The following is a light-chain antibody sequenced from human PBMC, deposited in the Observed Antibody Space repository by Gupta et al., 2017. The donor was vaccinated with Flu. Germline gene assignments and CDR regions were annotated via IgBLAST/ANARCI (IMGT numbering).Light chain of an antibody. CDR2: EDN. Sequence: NFILTQPHSVSESPGKTVTISCTRSSGSIATNYVQWYQQRPGSSPTTVIYEDNQRPSGVPDRFSGFTDSSSNSASLTISGLRTEDEADYYCQSYDTNNHWVFGGGTKLTVL. CDR1: SGSIATNY. V-gene: IGLV6-57*01. CDR3: QSYDTNNHWV. J-gene: IGLJ3*02.